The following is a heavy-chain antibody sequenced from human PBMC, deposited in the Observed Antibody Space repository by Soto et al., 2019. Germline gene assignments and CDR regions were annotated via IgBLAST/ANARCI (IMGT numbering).Heavy chain of an antibody. CDR3: ARTWSGYLDY. Sequence: SETLSLTCTVSGGSISSGGYYWSWIRQHPGKGLEWIGYIYYSGSTYYNPSLKSRVTISVGTSKNQFSLELSSVTAADTAVYYCARTWSGYLDYWGQGTLVTVSS. D-gene: IGHD3-3*01. CDR1: GGSISSGGYY. V-gene: IGHV4-31*03. J-gene: IGHJ4*02. CDR2: IYYSGST.